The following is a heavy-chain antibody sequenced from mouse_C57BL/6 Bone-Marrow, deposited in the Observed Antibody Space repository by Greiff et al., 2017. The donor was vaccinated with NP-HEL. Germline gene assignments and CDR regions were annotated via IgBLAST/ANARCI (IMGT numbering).Heavy chain of an antibody. CDR3: AKGGYFGSSLAWFAY. Sequence: QVQLKQSGPGLVQPSQSLSITCTVSGFSLTSYGVHWVRQSPGKGLEWLGVIWRGGSTDYNAAFMSRLSITEYNSKSQVFFKMNRLQADDTAIYYCAKGGYFGSSLAWFAYWGQGTLVTVSA. V-gene: IGHV2-5*01. CDR2: IWRGGST. CDR1: GFSLTSYG. D-gene: IGHD1-1*01. J-gene: IGHJ3*01.